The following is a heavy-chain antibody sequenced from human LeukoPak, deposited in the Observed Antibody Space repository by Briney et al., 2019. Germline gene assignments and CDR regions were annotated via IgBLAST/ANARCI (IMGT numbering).Heavy chain of an antibody. CDR2: INHSGST. J-gene: IGHJ6*02. Sequence: PSETLSLTCAVYGGSFSGYYWSWIRQPPGKGLEWIGEINHSGSTNYNPSLKSRVTISVDTSKNQFSLKLSSVTAADTAVYYCAGYDYVWGSYRYKQYGMDVWGQGTTVTVSS. V-gene: IGHV4-34*01. CDR3: AGYDYVWGSYRYKQYGMDV. CDR1: GGSFSGYY. D-gene: IGHD3-16*02.